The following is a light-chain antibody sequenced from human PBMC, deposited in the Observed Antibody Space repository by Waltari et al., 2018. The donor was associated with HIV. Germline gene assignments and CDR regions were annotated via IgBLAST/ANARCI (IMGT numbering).Light chain of an antibody. V-gene: IGKV1-39*01. CDR3: QQYNSDFT. CDR2: AAS. CDR1: QSINSL. Sequence: DIQMTQSPSSLSASVGDRVTITCRASQSINSLLHWYQQKPGRAPSLLIFAASSLQSGVPSRFSGNGSGTDFTLTISSLQADDFATYYCQQYNSDFTFGPGTRVEIK. J-gene: IGKJ2*01.